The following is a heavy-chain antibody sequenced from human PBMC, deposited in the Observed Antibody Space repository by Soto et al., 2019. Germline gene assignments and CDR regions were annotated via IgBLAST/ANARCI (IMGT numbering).Heavy chain of an antibody. CDR3: ARKPRSRVVAADSSGYTAFDI. J-gene: IGHJ3*02. CDR2: IYYSGST. V-gene: IGHV4-31*03. CDR1: GGSISSGGYY. D-gene: IGHD3-22*01. Sequence: TLSLTCTVSGGSISSGGYYWSWIRQHPGKGLEWIGYIYYSGSTYYNPSLKSRVTISVDTSKNQFSLKLSSVTAADTAVYYCARKPRSRVVAADSSGYTAFDIWGQGTMVNVSS.